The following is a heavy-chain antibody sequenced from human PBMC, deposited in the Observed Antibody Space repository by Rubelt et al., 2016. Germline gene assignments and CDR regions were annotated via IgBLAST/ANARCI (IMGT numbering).Heavy chain of an antibody. CDR3: ARGIPYSNYDY. CDR2: IYSSGST. D-gene: IGHD4-11*01. Sequence: QVQLQQWGAGLLKPSETLSLTCAVYGGSFSGYYWSWIRQPQGKGLEWFGYIYSSGSTYYNPSLKGRVTISVDTSKNQFSLKLSSVTAADTAVYYCARGIPYSNYDYWGQGTLVTVSS. CDR1: GGSFSGYY. J-gene: IGHJ4*02. V-gene: IGHV4-34*01.